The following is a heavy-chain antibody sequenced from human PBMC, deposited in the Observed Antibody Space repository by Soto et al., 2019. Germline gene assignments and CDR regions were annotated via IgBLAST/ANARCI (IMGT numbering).Heavy chain of an antibody. V-gene: IGHV4-34*01. CDR3: ARDKITGLFDY. CDR1: GGSFSGYY. J-gene: IGHJ4*02. Sequence: QVQLQQWGAGLLKPSEILSLTCAVYGGSFSGYYWTWIRQPPGTGLEWIGEINHSGSTNYNPSLKSRVTISVDTSKSQFSLKLTSVTAADTAVYYCARDKITGLFDYWGQGTLVTVSS. D-gene: IGHD2-8*02. CDR2: INHSGST.